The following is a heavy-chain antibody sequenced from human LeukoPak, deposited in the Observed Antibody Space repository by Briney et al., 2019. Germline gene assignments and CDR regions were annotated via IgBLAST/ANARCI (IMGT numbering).Heavy chain of an antibody. CDR1: GGSFSGYY. CDR2: INHSGST. D-gene: IGHD3-10*01. J-gene: IGHJ4*02. Sequence: PSETLSLTCAVYGGSFSGYYWSWIRQPPGKGLEWIGEINHSGSTNYNPSLKSRVTISVDTSKNQFSLKLSSVTAADTAVYYCARVGRGSVAILGWGRGTLVTVSS. V-gene: IGHV4-34*01. CDR3: ARVGRGSVAILG.